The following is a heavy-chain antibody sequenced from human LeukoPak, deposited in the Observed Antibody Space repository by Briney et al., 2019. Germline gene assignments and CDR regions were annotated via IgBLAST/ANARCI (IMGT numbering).Heavy chain of an antibody. V-gene: IGHV3-20*04. CDR2: INWNGGST. CDR3: ARDLLDFYCSGGSCYLNNWFDP. J-gene: IGHJ5*02. D-gene: IGHD2-15*01. CDR1: GFTFDDYG. Sequence: RAGGSLRLSCAASGFTFDDYGMSWVRQAPGKGLEWVSGINWNGGSTGYADSVKGRFTISRDNAKNSLYLRMNSLRAEDTALYYCARDLLDFYCSGGSCYLNNWFDPWGQGTLVTVSS.